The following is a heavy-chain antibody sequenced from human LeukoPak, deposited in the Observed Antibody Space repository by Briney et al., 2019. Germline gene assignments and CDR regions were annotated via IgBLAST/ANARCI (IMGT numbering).Heavy chain of an antibody. V-gene: IGHV4-30-4*07. CDR3: ARVFGYSYGIDY. CDR2: AYYSGST. D-gene: IGHD5-18*01. CDR1: GGSISSVSYS. Sequence: PSQTLSLTCAVSGGSISSVSYSWSWIRQPPGKGLEWIGYAYYSGSTNYNPSLKSRVTISVDTSKNQFSLKLSSVTAADTAVYYCARVFGYSYGIDYWGQGTLVTVSS. J-gene: IGHJ4*02.